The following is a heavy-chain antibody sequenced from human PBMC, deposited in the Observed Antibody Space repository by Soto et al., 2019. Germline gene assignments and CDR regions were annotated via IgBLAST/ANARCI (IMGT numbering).Heavy chain of an antibody. CDR1: GFTFSSYA. V-gene: IGHV3-23*01. D-gene: IGHD1-26*01. J-gene: IGHJ4*02. CDR2: ISGSGGTT. Sequence: GGSLRLSCAASGFTFSSYAMSWVRQAPGEGLEWVSAISGSGGTTYYADSVKGRFTISRDNAKNTLYLQMKSLRAEDTAVDYCAKVWGLVDPFENWGQGTLVTVS. CDR3: AKVWGLVDPFEN.